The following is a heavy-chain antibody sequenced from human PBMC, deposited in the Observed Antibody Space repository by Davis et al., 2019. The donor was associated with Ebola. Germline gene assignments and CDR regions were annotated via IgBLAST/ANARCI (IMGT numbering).Heavy chain of an antibody. CDR3: ARALGLRSGMDV. CDR2: IHDGSA. Sequence: GSLRLSCAASGFTFSTSWMSWVRLAPGKGLEWVGYIHDGSANYHPSLKSRVTISVDTSKNQFSLKLTSVTAADTAVYYCARALGLRSGMDVWGQGTTVAVSS. J-gene: IGHJ6*02. D-gene: IGHD1-7*01. CDR1: GFTFSTSW. V-gene: IGHV4-4*09.